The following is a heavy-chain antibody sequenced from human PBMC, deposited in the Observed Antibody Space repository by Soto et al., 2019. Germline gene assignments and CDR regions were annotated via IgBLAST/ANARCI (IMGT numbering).Heavy chain of an antibody. CDR2: INHSGST. Sequence: PSETLSLTCAVYGGSFSGYYWSWIRQPPGKGLEWIGEINHSGSTNYNPSLKSRATISVDTSKNQFSLKLSSVTAADTAVYYCARGSLGSPRITAYDYWGQGTLVTVSS. CDR3: ARGSLGSPRITAYDY. J-gene: IGHJ4*02. CDR1: GGSFSGYY. V-gene: IGHV4-34*01. D-gene: IGHD2-15*01.